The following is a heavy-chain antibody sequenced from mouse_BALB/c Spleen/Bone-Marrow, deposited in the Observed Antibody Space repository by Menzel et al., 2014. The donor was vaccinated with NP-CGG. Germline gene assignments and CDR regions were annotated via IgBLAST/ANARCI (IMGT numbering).Heavy chain of an antibody. J-gene: IGHJ2*01. CDR1: GFTFTDYY. Sequence: EVKLVESGGGLVQPGGSLRLSYATSGFTFTDYYMNWVRQPPGKALEWLGFIRNKANGYTTKYSASVKSRFTISRDNSQNILYLQMNTLRADDSATYYCARDKGRVFFDYWGQGTTLTVSS. V-gene: IGHV7-3*02. CDR3: ARDKGRVFFDY. CDR2: IRNKANGYTT.